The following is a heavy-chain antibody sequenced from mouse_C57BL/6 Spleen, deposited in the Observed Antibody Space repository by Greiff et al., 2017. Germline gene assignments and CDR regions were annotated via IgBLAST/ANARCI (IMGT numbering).Heavy chain of an antibody. CDR2: ISNGGGGP. V-gene: IGHV5-12*01. D-gene: IGHD2-4*01. CDR3: AREITTGRYYARDY. Sequence: EVMLVESGGGLVQPGGSLKLSCAASGFTFSASYMYWVRQTPEKRLEWFAYISNGGGGPYYPDPVKGRFPISRANAKPTLDLQRSRRKAGETARYYCAREITTGRYYARDYWGQGTSVTVSS. CDR1: GFTFSASY. J-gene: IGHJ4*01.